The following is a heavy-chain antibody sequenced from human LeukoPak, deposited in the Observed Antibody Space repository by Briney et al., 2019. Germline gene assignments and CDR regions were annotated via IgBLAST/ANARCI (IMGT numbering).Heavy chain of an antibody. V-gene: IGHV1-18*01. D-gene: IGHD2-21*02. CDR2: ISAYNGNT. J-gene: IGHJ5*02. CDR1: GYTFTSYG. Sequence: ASVKVSCKASGYTFTSYGISWVRQAPGQGLDWMGWISAYNGNTNYAQKLQGRVTMTTDTSTSTAYMELRSLRSDDTAVYYCARALGRVTENWFDPWGQGTLVTVSS. CDR3: ARALGRVTENWFDP.